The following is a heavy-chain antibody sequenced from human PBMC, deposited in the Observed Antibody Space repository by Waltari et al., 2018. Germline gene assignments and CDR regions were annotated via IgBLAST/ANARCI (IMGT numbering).Heavy chain of an antibody. CDR3: ARTSPFLPTGGRGWFDP. V-gene: IGHV1-69*10. Sequence: QVQLVQSGAEVKKPGSSVKVSCKASGGTFSSYAISWVRKAPGQGLEWMGGIIPILGIANYAQKFQGRVTITADKSTSTAYMELSSLRSEDTAVYYCARTSPFLPTGGRGWFDPWGQGTLVTVSS. CDR1: GGTFSSYA. CDR2: IIPILGIA. J-gene: IGHJ5*02. D-gene: IGHD3-10*01.